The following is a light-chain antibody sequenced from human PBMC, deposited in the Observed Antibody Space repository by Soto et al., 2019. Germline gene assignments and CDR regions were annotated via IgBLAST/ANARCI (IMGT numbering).Light chain of an antibody. Sequence: DIQMTQSPASLSASVVDRFTITCLSSQSISSWLAWYQQKPGKAPKLLVYDASSLESGVPSRFSGSGSGTEFTLTISSLQPDDFATYYCQQYNSYPWTFGQGTKVDIK. CDR2: DAS. CDR1: QSISSW. V-gene: IGKV1-5*01. CDR3: QQYNSYPWT. J-gene: IGKJ1*01.